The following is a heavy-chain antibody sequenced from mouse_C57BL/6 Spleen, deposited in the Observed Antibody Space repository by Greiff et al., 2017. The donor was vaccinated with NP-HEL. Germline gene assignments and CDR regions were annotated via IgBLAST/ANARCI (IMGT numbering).Heavy chain of an antibody. CDR2: ISDGGSYT. J-gene: IGHJ4*01. Sequence: EVNVVESGGGLVKPGGSLKLSCAASGFTFSSYAMSWVRQTPEKRLEWVATISDGGSYTYYPDNVKGRFTISRANAKNNLYLQMSQLKSEDTAMEYCASDGRAQATRYAMDYWGQGTSVTVSS. CDR3: ASDGRAQATRYAMDY. V-gene: IGHV5-4*03. D-gene: IGHD3-2*02. CDR1: GFTFSSYA.